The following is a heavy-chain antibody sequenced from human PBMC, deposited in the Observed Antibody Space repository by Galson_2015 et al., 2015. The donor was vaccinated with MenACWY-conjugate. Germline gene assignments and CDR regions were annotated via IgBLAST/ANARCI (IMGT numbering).Heavy chain of an antibody. J-gene: IGHJ4*02. Sequence: ETLSLTCTVSGASISSDYWSWIRQPPGKGLEWIGYMYCSGNTYYNPSLKSRVAISVDTSKNQLSLKLSSVTAADTAVYYCARRVYDSSGYPYFDYWGQGALVTVSS. CDR3: ARRVYDSSGYPYFDY. CDR1: GASISSDY. V-gene: IGHV4-59*08. CDR2: MYCSGNT. D-gene: IGHD3-22*01.